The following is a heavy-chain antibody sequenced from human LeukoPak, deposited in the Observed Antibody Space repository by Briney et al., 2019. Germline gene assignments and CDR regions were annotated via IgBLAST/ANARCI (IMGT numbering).Heavy chain of an antibody. Sequence: ASVTVSSTASGYTFTSYDINWVRQATGQGLEWLGWMNPNSGNTGYAQKFQGRVTMTRNTSISTAYMELSSLRSEDTAVYYCARSRTYYYDSSGYSRESDAFDIWGQGTMVTVSS. CDR3: ARSRTYYYDSSGYSRESDAFDI. J-gene: IGHJ3*02. D-gene: IGHD3-22*01. CDR1: GYTFTSYD. V-gene: IGHV1-8*01. CDR2: MNPNSGNT.